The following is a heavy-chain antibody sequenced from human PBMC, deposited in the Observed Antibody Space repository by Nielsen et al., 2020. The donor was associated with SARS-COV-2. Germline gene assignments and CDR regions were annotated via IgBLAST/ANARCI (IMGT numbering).Heavy chain of an antibody. Sequence: SVKVSCKASGGTFSSYAISWVRQAPGQGLEWMGGIIPIFGTANYAQKFQGRVTITADESTSTAYMELSSLRSEDTAVYYCAREAYSTHWFDPWGQGTLVTVSS. J-gene: IGHJ5*02. CDR2: IIPIFGTA. CDR3: AREAYSTHWFDP. D-gene: IGHD2-2*01. CDR1: GGTFSSYA. V-gene: IGHV1-69*13.